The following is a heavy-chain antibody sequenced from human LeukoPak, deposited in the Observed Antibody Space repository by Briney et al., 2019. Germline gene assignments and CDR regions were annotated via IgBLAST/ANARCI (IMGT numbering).Heavy chain of an antibody. D-gene: IGHD2-8*01. CDR1: GFILSNHT. CDR2: IYSSSSYI. V-gene: IGHV3-21*01. CDR3: AKDRSCINDVCHGDFDY. Sequence: GGALRLSFAATGFILSNHTIHWVRPARGKGRAWVSSIYSSSSYIFYAASVKGRFTISRDNAKTSLYLQMNSMRAEDTAVYYCAKDRSCINDVCHGDFDYWGQGTLVTVSS. J-gene: IGHJ4*02.